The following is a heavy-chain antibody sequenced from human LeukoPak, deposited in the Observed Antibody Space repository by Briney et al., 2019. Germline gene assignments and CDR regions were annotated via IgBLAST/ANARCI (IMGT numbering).Heavy chain of an antibody. CDR2: IHYSGST. CDR1: GGSISSSSYN. V-gene: IGHV4-39*07. CDR3: ASSPRVAVARNRRFDY. Sequence: SETLSLTCTVSGGSISSSSYNWGWIRQPPGKGLEWIGSIHYSGSTYYKPSLKSRVTISVDTSKNQFSLKLSSVTAADTAVYYCASSPRVAVARNRRFDYWGQGTLVTVSS. J-gene: IGHJ4*02. D-gene: IGHD6-19*01.